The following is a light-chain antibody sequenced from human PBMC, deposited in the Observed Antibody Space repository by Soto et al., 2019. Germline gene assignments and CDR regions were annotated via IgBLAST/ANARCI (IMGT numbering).Light chain of an antibody. J-gene: IGKJ5*01. Sequence: EVLMTQSPDTLYVSPGERVTLSCRASQSVSDNLAWYQQKPGQAPRLLIYDASNRATGIPARFSGSGSGTDFTLTISSLEPEDFAVYYCQQRSNWPPPITFGQGTRLEIK. CDR3: QQRSNWPPPIT. V-gene: IGKV3-11*01. CDR1: QSVSDN. CDR2: DAS.